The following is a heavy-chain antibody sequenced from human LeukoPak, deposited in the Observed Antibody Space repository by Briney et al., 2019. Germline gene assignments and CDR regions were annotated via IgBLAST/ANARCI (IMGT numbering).Heavy chain of an antibody. J-gene: IGHJ4*02. Sequence: GGSLRLSCAASGFTFSSDNMNWVRQAPGKGLEWVSYISSSGSTIYYADSVKGRFTIPRDNAKNSLYLQINTLRAEDTAVFYCARGAYKPFDYWGQGTLVTVSS. CDR2: ISSSGSTI. CDR3: ARGAYKPFDY. D-gene: IGHD5-24*01. V-gene: IGHV3-48*04. CDR1: GFTFSSDN.